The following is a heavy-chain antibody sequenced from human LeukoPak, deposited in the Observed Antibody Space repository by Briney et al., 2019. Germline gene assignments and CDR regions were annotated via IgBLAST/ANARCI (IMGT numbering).Heavy chain of an antibody. CDR1: GFTVSTNY. D-gene: IGHD5-24*01. CDR2: IYSGGGT. CDR3: AREDGYNSKLWDY. V-gene: IGHV3-66*01. Sequence: TGGSLRLSCAASGFTVSTNYMSWVRQAPGKGLEWVSVIYSGGGTFYADSVKGRFTISRDNSKNTLYLQMNSLRAEDTAVYYCAREDGYNSKLWDYWGQGTLVTVSS. J-gene: IGHJ4*02.